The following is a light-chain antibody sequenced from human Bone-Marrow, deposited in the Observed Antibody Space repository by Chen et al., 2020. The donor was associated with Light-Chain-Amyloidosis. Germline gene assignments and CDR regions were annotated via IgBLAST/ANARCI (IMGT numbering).Light chain of an antibody. CDR1: KLGDKY. J-gene: IGLJ2*01. Sequence: SYDLAQPPSVSLSPGHTARITCSGDKLGDKYACWYQQKPGQSPVLVIYQDSKRPSGIPERFSGSNSGNTATLTISVTQAMDEADYYCQAWDSSTLWVFGGGTKLTVL. V-gene: IGLV3-1*01. CDR2: QDS. CDR3: QAWDSSTLWV.